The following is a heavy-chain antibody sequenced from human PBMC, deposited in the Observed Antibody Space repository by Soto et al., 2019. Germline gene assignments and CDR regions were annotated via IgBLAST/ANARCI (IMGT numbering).Heavy chain of an antibody. CDR1: GGSFSGYY. D-gene: IGHD4-4*01. V-gene: IGHV4-34*01. Sequence: NPSETLSLTCAVYGGSFSGYYWSWIRQPPGKGLEWIGEINHSGSTNYNPSLKSRVTISVDTSKNQFSLKLSSVTAADTAVYYCARGRGMTTVTHYYYYGMDVWGQGTTVTVS. J-gene: IGHJ6*02. CDR2: INHSGST. CDR3: ARGRGMTTVTHYYYYGMDV.